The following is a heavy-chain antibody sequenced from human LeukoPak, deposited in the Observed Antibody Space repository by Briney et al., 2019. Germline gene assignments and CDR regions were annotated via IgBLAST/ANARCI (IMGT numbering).Heavy chain of an antibody. CDR2: ISGSGGST. V-gene: IGHV3-23*01. D-gene: IGHD5-24*01. J-gene: IGHJ3*02. CDR1: GFTFSSYA. Sequence: GSLRLSCAASGFTFSSYAMSWVRQAPGKGLEWVSAISGSGGSTYYADSVKGRFTISRDNSKNTLYLQMNSLRAEDTAVYYCAKGSIETDAFDIWGQGTMVTVSS. CDR3: AKGSIETDAFDI.